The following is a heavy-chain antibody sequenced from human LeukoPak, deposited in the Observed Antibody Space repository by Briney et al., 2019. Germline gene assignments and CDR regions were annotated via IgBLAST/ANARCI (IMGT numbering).Heavy chain of an antibody. CDR1: GGTFSSYA. D-gene: IGHD3-16*01. CDR3: ARDRFRRGAIDY. V-gene: IGHV1-69*13. Sequence: ASVKVSCKASGGTFSSYAISWVRQAPGQGLEWMGGIIPIFGTANYAQKFQGRVTITADESTSTAYMELSSLRSEDTAVYYCARDRFRRGAIDYWGQGTLVTVSS. J-gene: IGHJ4*02. CDR2: IIPIFGTA.